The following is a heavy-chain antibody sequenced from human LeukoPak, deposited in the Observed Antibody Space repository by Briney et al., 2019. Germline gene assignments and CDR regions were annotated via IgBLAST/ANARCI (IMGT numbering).Heavy chain of an antibody. CDR3: ARDLEGGSYWFDP. CDR2: INPNSGGT. V-gene: IGHV1-2*02. D-gene: IGHD1-26*01. CDR1: GYTFTGYY. J-gene: IGHJ5*02. Sequence: ASVKVSCKASGYTFTGYYMHWVRQAPGQGLEWMGWINPNSGGTNYAQKFQGRVTMTRDTSISTAYVELSRLRSDDTAVYYCARDLEGGSYWFDPWGQGTLVTVSS.